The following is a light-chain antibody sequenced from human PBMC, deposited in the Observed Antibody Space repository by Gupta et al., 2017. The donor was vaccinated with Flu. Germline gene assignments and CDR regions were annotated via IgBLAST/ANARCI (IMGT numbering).Light chain of an antibody. Sequence: EIVMTQSPATLSVSTGERATLSCRASQSVGSSLACYQKKPGQAPRLLIYAAFIRATGIAARFTGSGSGTEFTLTISSLQSEDFAVYYCQHYNSWPFTFGPGTKLDI. J-gene: IGKJ3*01. CDR3: QHYNSWPFT. CDR2: AAF. V-gene: IGKV3-15*01. CDR1: QSVGSS.